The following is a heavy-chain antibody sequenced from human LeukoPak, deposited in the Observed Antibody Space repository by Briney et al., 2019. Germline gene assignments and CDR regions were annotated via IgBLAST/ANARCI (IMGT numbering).Heavy chain of an antibody. J-gene: IGHJ5*02. Sequence: SETLSLTCTVSGGSISSYYWSWIRQPPGKGLEGIGDIYYSGSTNYNPSLKSRVTISVDTSKNQFSLKLSSVTAADTAVYYCARDLSSSWGSYNNWFDPWGQGTLVTVSS. CDR3: ARDLSSSWGSYNNWFDP. CDR2: IYYSGST. CDR1: GGSISSYY. V-gene: IGHV4-59*12. D-gene: IGHD6-13*01.